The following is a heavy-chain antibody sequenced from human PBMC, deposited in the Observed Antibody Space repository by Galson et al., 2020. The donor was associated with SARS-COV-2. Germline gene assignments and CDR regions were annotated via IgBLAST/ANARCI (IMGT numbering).Heavy chain of an antibody. J-gene: IGHJ1*01. CDR2: FYYSGNP. CDR1: GGSISRSSTY. CDR3: ARGPAYYEDSSGHYARPSVHFEH. V-gene: IGHV4-39*07. D-gene: IGHD3-22*01. Sequence: SETLSLTCTVSGGSISRSSTYCGWIRQPPGTGLEWIGGFYYSGNPHYNPSLQSRVTISVDTSKNQFSLTLTSVTAAYTAVYYCARGPAYYEDSSGHYARPSVHFEHWGQGTLVTVSS.